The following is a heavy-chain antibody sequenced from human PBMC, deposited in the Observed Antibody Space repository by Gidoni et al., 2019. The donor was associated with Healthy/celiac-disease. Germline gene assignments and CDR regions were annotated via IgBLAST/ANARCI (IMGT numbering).Heavy chain of an antibody. CDR3: AADAGGYNWNDVSYYGMDV. CDR2: IVVGSGNT. CDR1: GFTFTSSA. Sequence: QMQLVQSGAEVKKPGTSVKVSCKASGFTFTSSALQWVRQARGQRLEWIGWIVVGSGNTNYAQKFQERVTITRDMSTSTAYMELSSLRSEDTAVYYCAADAGGYNWNDVSYYGMDVWGQGTTVTVSS. D-gene: IGHD1-20*01. J-gene: IGHJ6*02. V-gene: IGHV1-58*01.